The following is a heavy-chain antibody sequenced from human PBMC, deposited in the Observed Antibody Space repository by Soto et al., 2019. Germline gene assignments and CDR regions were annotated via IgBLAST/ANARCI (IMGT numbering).Heavy chain of an antibody. CDR1: GGSFSGYY. D-gene: IGHD3-10*01. Sequence: SETLSLTCAVYGGSFSGYYWSWIRQPPGKGLEWIGEINHRGSTNYNPSLKSRVTISVDTSKNQFSLKLSSVTAADTAVYYCARGDRYYYGSGSYWPYWGQGTLVTVSS. V-gene: IGHV4-34*01. CDR2: INHRGST. J-gene: IGHJ4*02. CDR3: ARGDRYYYGSGSYWPY.